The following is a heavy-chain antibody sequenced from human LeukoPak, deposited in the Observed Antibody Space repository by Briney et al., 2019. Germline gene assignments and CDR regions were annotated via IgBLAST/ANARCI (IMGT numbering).Heavy chain of an antibody. Sequence: GGSLRLSCAASGFTFSGYAMSWVRQAPGKGLEWVSAVSGSGGTTYYADSVKGRFTISRDNSKNTLYLQMNSLRAEDTAVYYCAKGSSVIRGVIPDLFDYWGQGTLVTVSS. CDR3: AKGSSVIRGVIPDLFDY. D-gene: IGHD3-10*01. V-gene: IGHV3-23*01. CDR1: GFTFSGYA. CDR2: VSGSGGTT. J-gene: IGHJ4*02.